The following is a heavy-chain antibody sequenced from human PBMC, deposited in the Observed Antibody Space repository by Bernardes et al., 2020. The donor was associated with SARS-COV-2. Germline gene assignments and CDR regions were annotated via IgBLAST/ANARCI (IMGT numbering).Heavy chain of an antibody. V-gene: IGHV4-34*01. CDR1: GVSFSGYY. D-gene: IGHD3-3*01. CDR2: ISHSGST. Sequence: SGTLSLTCAVYGVSFSGYYLSWIRQPPGKGLEWISDISHSGSTNYNPSLKSRVIISVDTSKNQFPLKLSSVTAADTAVYYCAREVRGVTIFGVVILRYFDYWGQGTLVTVSS. J-gene: IGHJ4*02. CDR3: AREVRGVTIFGVVILRYFDY.